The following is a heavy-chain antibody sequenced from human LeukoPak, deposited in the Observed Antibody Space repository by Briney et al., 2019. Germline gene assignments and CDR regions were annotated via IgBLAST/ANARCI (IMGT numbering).Heavy chain of an antibody. V-gene: IGHV1-69*13. CDR1: GGTFSSYA. CDR2: IIPIFGTA. D-gene: IGHD2-8*01. CDR3: ARGSIVLMVYAPFDY. J-gene: IGHJ4*02. Sequence: VASVTVSCTASGGTFSSYAISWVRQAPGQGLEWMGGIIPIFGTANYAQKFQGRVTITADESTSTAYMELSSPRSEDTAVYYCARGSIVLMVYAPFDYWSQGTLVTVSS.